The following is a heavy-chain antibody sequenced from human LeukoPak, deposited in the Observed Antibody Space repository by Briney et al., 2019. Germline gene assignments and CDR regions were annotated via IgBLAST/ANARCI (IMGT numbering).Heavy chain of an antibody. V-gene: IGHV3-43*02. CDR3: ARDPPATLYNWNDAKDAFDI. Sequence: GGSLRPSCAASGFTFDDYAMHWVRQAPGKGLEWVSLISGDGGRTYYADSAKGRFTISRDNSKNSLYLQMNSLRTEDTALYYCARDPPATLYNWNDAKDAFDIWGQGTMVTVSS. J-gene: IGHJ3*02. D-gene: IGHD1-20*01. CDR2: ISGDGGRT. CDR1: GFTFDDYA.